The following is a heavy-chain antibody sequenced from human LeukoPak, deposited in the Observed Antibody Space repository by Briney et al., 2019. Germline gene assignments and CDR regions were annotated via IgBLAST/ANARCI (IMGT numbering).Heavy chain of an antibody. D-gene: IGHD5-18*01. CDR3: ARHVDTAMVPVWFDP. Sequence: SETLSLTCAVYGGSFSGYYWSWIRQPPGKGLEWIGEINHSGSTNYNPSLKSRVTISVDTSKNQFSLKLSSVTAADTAVYYCARHVDTAMVPVWFDPWGQGTLVTVSS. J-gene: IGHJ5*02. V-gene: IGHV4-34*01. CDR2: INHSGST. CDR1: GGSFSGYY.